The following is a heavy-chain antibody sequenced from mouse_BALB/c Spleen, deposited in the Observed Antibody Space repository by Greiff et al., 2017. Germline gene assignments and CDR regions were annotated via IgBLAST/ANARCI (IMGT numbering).Heavy chain of an antibody. CDR1: GFTFSDFY. J-gene: IGHJ1*01. CDR3: ARDAKDGYFSYWYFDV. V-gene: IGHV7-1*02. D-gene: IGHD2-3*01. CDR2: SRSKANDYTT. Sequence: EVKVVESGGGLVQPGGSLRLSCATSGFTFSDFYMEWVRQPPGKRLEWIAASRSKANDYTTEYSASVKGRFTVSRDTSQSILYLQMNALRAEDTAIYYCARDAKDGYFSYWYFDVWGAGTTVTVSS.